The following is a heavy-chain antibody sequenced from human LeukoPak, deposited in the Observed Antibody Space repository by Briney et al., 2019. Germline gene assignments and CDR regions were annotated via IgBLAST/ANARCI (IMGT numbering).Heavy chain of an antibody. Sequence: GGSLRLSCAASGFTFSSFAMSWVRQAPGKGLQWVSLISGSGGSTYYADSVKGRFSISRDNSKNTLYLHMNSLRGGDTDVHDCAKDVPGIGPYILVLPPGDWRQGTVGIVCS. V-gene: IGHV3-23*01. CDR3: AKDVPGIGPYILVLPPGD. CDR2: ISGSGGST. D-gene: IGHD2-2*01. CDR1: GFTFSSFA. J-gene: IGHJ1*01.